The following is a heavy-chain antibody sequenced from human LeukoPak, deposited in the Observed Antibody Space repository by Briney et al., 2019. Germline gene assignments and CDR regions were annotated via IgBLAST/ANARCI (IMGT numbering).Heavy chain of an antibody. V-gene: IGHV1-2*02. J-gene: IGHJ4*02. D-gene: IGHD5-12*01. CDR2: INPNSGGT. Sequence: EASVKVSCKASGYTFTGYYMHWVRQAPGQGLEWMGWINPNSGGTNYAQKFQGRVTMTRDTSISTAYMELGRLRSDDTAVYYCARYSGYDPFDYWGQGTLVTVSS. CDR1: GYTFTGYY. CDR3: ARYSGYDPFDY.